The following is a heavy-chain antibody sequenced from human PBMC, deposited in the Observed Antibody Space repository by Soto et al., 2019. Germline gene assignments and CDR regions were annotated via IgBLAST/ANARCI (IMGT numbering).Heavy chain of an antibody. D-gene: IGHD3-22*01. V-gene: IGHV4-39*01. CDR2: IYYSGST. CDR1: GGSISSSSYY. CDR3: ASIPDIVVVITNNWFDP. J-gene: IGHJ5*02. Sequence: SETLSLTCTVSGGSISSSSYYWGWIRQPPGKGLEWIGSIYYSGSTYYNPSLKSRVTISVDTSKNQFSLKLSSVTAADTAVYYCASIPDIVVVITNNWFDPWGQGTLVTVSS.